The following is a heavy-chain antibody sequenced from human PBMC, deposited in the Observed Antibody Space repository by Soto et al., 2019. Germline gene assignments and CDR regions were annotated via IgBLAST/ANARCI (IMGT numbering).Heavy chain of an antibody. CDR2: IIPILGIA. D-gene: IGHD4-17*01. Sequence: ASVKVSCKASGYTFTGYYMHWVRQAPGQGLKWMGRIIPILGIANYAQKFQGRVTITADKSTSTAYMELSSLRSEDTAVYYCARDLVTTYAFDIWGQGTMVTVSS. J-gene: IGHJ3*02. CDR3: ARDLVTTYAFDI. CDR1: GYTFTGYY. V-gene: IGHV1-69*04.